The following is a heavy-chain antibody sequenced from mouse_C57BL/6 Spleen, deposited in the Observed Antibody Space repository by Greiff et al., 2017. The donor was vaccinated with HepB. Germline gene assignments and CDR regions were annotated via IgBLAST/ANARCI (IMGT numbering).Heavy chain of an antibody. CDR2: IDPETGGT. D-gene: IGHD1-1*01. CDR3: TRNYGSRILFAY. J-gene: IGHJ3*01. Sequence: QVQLQQSGAELVRPGASVTLSCKASGYTFTDYEMHWVKQTPVHGLEWIGAIDPETGGTAYNQKFKGKAILTADKSSSTAYMELRSLTSEDSAVYYGTRNYGSRILFAYWGQGTLVTVSA. V-gene: IGHV1-15*01. CDR1: GYTFTDYE.